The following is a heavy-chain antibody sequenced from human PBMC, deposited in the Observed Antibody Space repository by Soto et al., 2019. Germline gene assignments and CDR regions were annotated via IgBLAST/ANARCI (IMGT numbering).Heavy chain of an antibody. CDR1: GFPFSSYS. V-gene: IGHV3-21*01. D-gene: IGHD6-6*01. CDR2: ISSSSSYI. CDR3: ARARGSSSIDY. Sequence: GGSLGLSCTASGFPFSSYSMNWVRQAPGKGLEWVSSISSSSSYIYYADSVKGRFTISRDNAKNSLYLQMNSLRAEDTAVYYCARARGSSSIDYWGQGTLVTVSS. J-gene: IGHJ4*02.